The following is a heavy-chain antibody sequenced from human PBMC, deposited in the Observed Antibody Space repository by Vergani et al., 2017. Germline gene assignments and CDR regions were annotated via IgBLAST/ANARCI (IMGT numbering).Heavy chain of an antibody. CDR2: VNPEGTNT. D-gene: IGHD3-10*01. CDR1: GFTFSRHW. J-gene: IGHJ1*01. V-gene: IGHV3-74*01. CDR3: ARAYGPGSSALQH. Sequence: EVQLVESGGGLVQPGGSLRLSCAASGFTFSRHWMHWVRQAPGKGLVWVSRVNPEGTNTPYADSVKGRFTISRDNAKNMMYLQLNSLRDEDTAVYYCARAYGPGSSALQHWGQGTLVSVSS.